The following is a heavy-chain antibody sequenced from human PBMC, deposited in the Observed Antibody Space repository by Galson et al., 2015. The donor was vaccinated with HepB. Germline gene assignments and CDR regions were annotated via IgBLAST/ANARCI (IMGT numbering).Heavy chain of an antibody. J-gene: IGHJ6*02. V-gene: IGHV5-51*03. CDR3: ARAIENRSGWYHYGMDV. D-gene: IGHD6-19*01. CDR2: IYPGDSDT. Sequence: QSGAEVKKPGESLKISCKGSGYSFTSYWIGWVRQMPGKGLEWMGIIYPGDSDTRYSPSFQGQVTISADKSISTAYLQWSSLKASDTAMYYCARAIENRSGWYHYGMDVWGQGTTVTVSS. CDR1: GYSFTSYW.